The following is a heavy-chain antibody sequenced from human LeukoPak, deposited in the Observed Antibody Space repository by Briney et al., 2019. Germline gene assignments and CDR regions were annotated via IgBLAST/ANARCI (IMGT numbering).Heavy chain of an antibody. CDR2: ISASGTSP. J-gene: IGHJ4*02. D-gene: IGHD2-8*01. CDR3: AKGSIMLWV. V-gene: IGHV3-23*01. Sequence: PGGSLRLSCAASGFTFSNYELNWVRQAPGKGLEWVSSISASGTSPYYTDSVKGRFTISRDTSKNTLSLQMNSLRVDDTAVYYCAKGSIMLWVGGQGTLVTVSS. CDR1: GFTFSNYE.